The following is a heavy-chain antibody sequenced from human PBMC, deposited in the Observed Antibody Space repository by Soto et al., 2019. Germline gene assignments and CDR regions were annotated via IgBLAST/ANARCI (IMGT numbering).Heavy chain of an antibody. CDR3: AADLPNDNYPIDY. D-gene: IGHD1-1*01. V-gene: IGHV3-15*07. J-gene: IGHJ4*02. Sequence: EVQLVESGGGLVEPGGSLRLSCAASGFTFSSAWMNCVRQAPGKGLEWVGLIKSRHDGGTTDYAAPVKGRFSISRDDSRNTLYLQMNSLITEDTAVYYCAADLPNDNYPIDYWGQGTLVTVSS. CDR1: GFTFSSAW. CDR2: IKSRHDGGTT.